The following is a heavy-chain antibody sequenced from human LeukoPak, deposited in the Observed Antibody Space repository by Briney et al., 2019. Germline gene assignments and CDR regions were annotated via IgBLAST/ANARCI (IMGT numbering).Heavy chain of an antibody. J-gene: IGHJ4*02. Sequence: PGVSLSLSCAASGVTCSSSSMNWVRQSPGKGLQWVSSISSSSSYIYYADSVKGRFTNSRDNAKNSLYLQMNSLRAEDTAVYYCARDKHSSGLIDYCGQGTLVTVSS. CDR3: ARDKHSSGLIDY. CDR1: GVTCSSSS. CDR2: ISSSSSYI. V-gene: IGHV3-21*01. D-gene: IGHD6-19*01.